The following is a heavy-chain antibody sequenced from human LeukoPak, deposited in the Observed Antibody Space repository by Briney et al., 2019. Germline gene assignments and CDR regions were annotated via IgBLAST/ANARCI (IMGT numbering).Heavy chain of an antibody. CDR3: TRDQGVRYAFDI. Sequence: PGGSLRLSCAASGFSFSSYEMNWVRQAPGKGLEWVASISGRSVFISYSDSVKGRFTISRDNAKNSLFLELSSLRPEDTAVYYCTRDQGVRYAFDIWGQGSVVTVSS. CDR1: GFSFSSYE. D-gene: IGHD3-10*01. CDR2: ISGRSVFI. V-gene: IGHV3-21*01. J-gene: IGHJ3*02.